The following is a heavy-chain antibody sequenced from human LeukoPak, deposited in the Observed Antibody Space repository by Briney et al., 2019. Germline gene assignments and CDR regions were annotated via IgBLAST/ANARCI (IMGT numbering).Heavy chain of an antibody. D-gene: IGHD3-22*01. CDR1: GYSISSGYY. V-gene: IGHV4-38-2*01. Sequence: AETLSLTCAVSGYSISSGYYWGWIRQPPGKGLEWIGSIYHSGSTYYIPSLKSRVTMSVDTSKNQFSLKLSSVTAADTPVYYCASVDYYDSSGYYPAGAFDIWGQGTMVTVSS. CDR3: ASVDYYDSSGYYPAGAFDI. J-gene: IGHJ3*02. CDR2: IYHSGST.